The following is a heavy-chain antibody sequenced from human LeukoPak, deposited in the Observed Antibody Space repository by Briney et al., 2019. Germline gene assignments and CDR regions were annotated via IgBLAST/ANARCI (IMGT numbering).Heavy chain of an antibody. CDR1: GGSISSHY. J-gene: IGHJ6*02. D-gene: IGHD3-9*01. V-gene: IGHV4-59*11. CDR3: ARVNIDDILTGYLYYYYGMDV. Sequence: SETLSLTCTVSGGSISSHYCSWIRQSPEKGLEWIGYIYYSGSTNYNPSLKSRVTISVDTSKNQFSLKLSSVTAAHTAVYYCARVNIDDILTGYLYYYYGMDVWGQGTTVTVSS. CDR2: IYYSGST.